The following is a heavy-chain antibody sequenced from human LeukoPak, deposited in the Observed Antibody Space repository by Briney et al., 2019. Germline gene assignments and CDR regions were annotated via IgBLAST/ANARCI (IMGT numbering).Heavy chain of an antibody. CDR2: ISAYNGNT. CDR3: ARDLVLTAPTLETTLQYYYYGMDV. D-gene: IGHD4/OR15-4a*01. V-gene: IGHV1-18*01. CDR1: GYTFTSYG. Sequence: ASVKVSCKASGYTFTSYGISWVRQAPGQGLEWMGWISAYNGNTNYAQKLQGRVTMTTDTSTSTAYMELRSLRSDDTAVYYCARDLVLTAPTLETTLQYYYYGMDVWGQGTTVTVSS. J-gene: IGHJ6*02.